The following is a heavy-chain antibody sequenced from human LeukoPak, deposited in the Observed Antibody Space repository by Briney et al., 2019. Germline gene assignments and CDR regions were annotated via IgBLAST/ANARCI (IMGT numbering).Heavy chain of an antibody. V-gene: IGHV3-23*01. CDR1: GFTFSSYA. Sequence: GGSLRLSCAASGFTFSSYAMSWVRQAPGKGLEWVSAISGSGGSTYYADSVKGRFTISRDNAKNSLYLQMNSLRAEDTAVYYCARGAWATRLGSWGLGTPVIVSS. CDR3: ARGAWATRLGS. J-gene: IGHJ4*02. D-gene: IGHD2-15*01. CDR2: ISGSGGST.